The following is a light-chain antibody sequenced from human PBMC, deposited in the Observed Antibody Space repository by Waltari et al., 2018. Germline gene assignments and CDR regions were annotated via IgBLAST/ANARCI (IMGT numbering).Light chain of an antibody. J-gene: IGKJ5*01. CDR2: GAS. Sequence: DIQLTQSPSFLSASVGDRVTITCRASQGISSYLAWYQQKPGKAPNLLIYGASTLQSGVPSRFSGSGSGIEFTLTISSLQPEDFATYYCQQLNSYPITFGQGTRLEIK. V-gene: IGKV1-9*01. CDR3: QQLNSYPIT. CDR1: QGISSY.